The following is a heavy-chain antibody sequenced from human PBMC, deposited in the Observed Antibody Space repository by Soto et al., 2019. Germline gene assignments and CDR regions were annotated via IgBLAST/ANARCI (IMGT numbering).Heavy chain of an antibody. J-gene: IGHJ6*02. CDR2: IYYSGST. Sequence: SETLSLTCTVSGGSISSYYWSWIRQPPGKGLEWIGYIYYSGSTNYNPSLKSRVTISVDTSKNQFSLKLSSVTAADTAVYYCARGYSSWNYYYGMDVWGQGTTVTVSS. CDR1: GGSISSYY. CDR3: ARGYSSWNYYYGMDV. D-gene: IGHD6-13*01. V-gene: IGHV4-59*01.